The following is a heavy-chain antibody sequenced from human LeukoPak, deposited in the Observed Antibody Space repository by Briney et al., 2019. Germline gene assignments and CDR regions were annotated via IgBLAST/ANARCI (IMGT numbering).Heavy chain of an antibody. J-gene: IGHJ6*03. D-gene: IGHD5-12*01. V-gene: IGHV4-59*01. CDR2: IYYSGST. CDR1: GGSISSYY. Sequence: SETLSLTCTVSGGSISSYYWSWIRQPAGKGLEWIGYIYYSGSTNYNPSLKSRVTISVDTSKNQFSLKLSSVTAADTAVYYCARLSSGYDYSGYYYYYMDVWGKGTTVTVSS. CDR3: ARLSSGYDYSGYYYYYMDV.